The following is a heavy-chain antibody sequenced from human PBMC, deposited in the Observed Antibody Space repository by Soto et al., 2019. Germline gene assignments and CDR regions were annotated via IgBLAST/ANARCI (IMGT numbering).Heavy chain of an antibody. CDR1: GFTFSSYG. J-gene: IGHJ4*02. D-gene: IGHD7-27*01. Sequence: PGRSLRLSCAPSGFTFSSYGMHWVRQAPGKGLEWVAVISYDGSNKYYADSVKGRFTISRDNSKNTLYLQMNSLRAEDTAVYYCAKDYLHWGSAPWDYWGQGTLVTVSS. CDR3: AKDYLHWGSAPWDY. V-gene: IGHV3-30*18. CDR2: ISYDGSNK.